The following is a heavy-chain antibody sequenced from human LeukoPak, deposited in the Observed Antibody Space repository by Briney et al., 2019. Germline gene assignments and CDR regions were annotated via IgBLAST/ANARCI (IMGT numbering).Heavy chain of an antibody. CDR1: GYTFTSYA. CDR2: INPNSGGT. V-gene: IGHV1-2*02. J-gene: IGHJ4*02. Sequence: ASVTVSCKSSGYTFTSYAMNWVRQAPGQGLEWMGWINPNSGGTNYGQKFQGRVTMTRDTSISTAYMELSRLRSDDTAVYYCARGRMVYANSFDYWGQGTLVTVSS. CDR3: ARGRMVYANSFDY. D-gene: IGHD2-8*01.